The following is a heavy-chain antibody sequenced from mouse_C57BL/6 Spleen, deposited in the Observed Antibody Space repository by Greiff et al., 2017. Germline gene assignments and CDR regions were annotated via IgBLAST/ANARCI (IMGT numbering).Heavy chain of an antibody. J-gene: IGHJ4*01. CDR2: IYPRSGNT. Sequence: QVQLKQSGAELARPGASVKLSCKASGYTFTSYGISWVKQRTGQGLEWIGEIYPRSGNTYYNEKFKGKATLTADKSSSTAYMELRSLTSEDSAVXFCARSIYYDYDEAMDYWGQGTSVTVSS. V-gene: IGHV1-81*01. CDR3: ARSIYYDYDEAMDY. CDR1: GYTFTSYG. D-gene: IGHD2-4*01.